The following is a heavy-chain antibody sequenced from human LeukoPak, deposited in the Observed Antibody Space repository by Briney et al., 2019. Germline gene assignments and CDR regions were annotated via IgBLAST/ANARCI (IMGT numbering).Heavy chain of an antibody. CDR3: AKESSYYYASGSLGY. J-gene: IGHJ4*02. D-gene: IGHD3-10*01. V-gene: IGHV3-43*02. CDR2: ISGDGGNT. Sequence: GGSLRLSCAASGFTFDDFAMHWVRRAPGKGLEWVSLISGDGGNTYYADSVKGRFTISRDNSKESLYLQMISLRTEDTAFYYCAKESSYYYASGSLGYWGQGTLVTVSS. CDR1: GFTFDDFA.